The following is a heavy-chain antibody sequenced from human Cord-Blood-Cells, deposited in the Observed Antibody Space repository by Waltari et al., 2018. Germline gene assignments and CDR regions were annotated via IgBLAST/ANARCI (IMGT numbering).Heavy chain of an antibody. D-gene: IGHD3-22*01. V-gene: IGHV1-69*01. CDR2: IIPIFGTA. CDR1: GGTFSSYA. CDR3: AGDPEDYYYDSSGYYDY. J-gene: IGHJ4*02. Sequence: QVQLVQSGAEVKKPGSSVKVSCKASGGTFSSYASSWVRRAPGPGLEWMGGIIPIFGTANYAQKFQGRVTITADESTSTAYMELSSLRSEDTAVYYCAGDPEDYYYDSSGYYDYWGQGTLVTVSS.